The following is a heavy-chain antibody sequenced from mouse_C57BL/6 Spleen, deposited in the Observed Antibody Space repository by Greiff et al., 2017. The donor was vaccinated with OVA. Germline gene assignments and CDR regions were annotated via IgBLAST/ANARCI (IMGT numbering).Heavy chain of an antibody. J-gene: IGHJ4*01. V-gene: IGHV6-3*01. Sequence: EVKLEESGGGLVQPGGSMKLSCVASGFTFSNYWMNWVRQSPEKGLEWVAQIRLKSDNYATHYAESVKGRFTIARDDSKSSVYLQMNNLRAEDTGIYYCTRDALYAMDYWGQGTSVTVSS. CDR1: GFTFSNYW. CDR2: IRLKSDNYAT. CDR3: TRDALYAMDY. D-gene: IGHD3-1*01.